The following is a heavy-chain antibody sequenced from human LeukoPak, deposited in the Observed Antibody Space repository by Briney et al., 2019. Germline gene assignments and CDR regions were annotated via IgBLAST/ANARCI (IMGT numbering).Heavy chain of an antibody. CDR2: IRSKTDGETT. V-gene: IGHV3-15*01. CDR1: GFTFSVYF. CDR3: TTEKDY. J-gene: IGHJ4*02. Sequence: GGSLRLSCAASGFTFSVYFMGWVRQAPGKGLEWVGRIRSKTDGETTDYAAPVKGRFSISRDDSKNTVYLQMNSLKTEDAAVYYCTTEKDYWGQGTLVTVSS.